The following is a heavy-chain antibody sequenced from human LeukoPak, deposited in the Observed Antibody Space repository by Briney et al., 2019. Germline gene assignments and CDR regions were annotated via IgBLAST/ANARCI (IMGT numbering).Heavy chain of an antibody. CDR2: INPTGGST. CDR3: ATEGKMVRGLYTDY. V-gene: IGHV1-46*01. J-gene: IGHJ4*02. Sequence: ASVKVSCKASGYTFTSYYMHWVRQAPGQGLEWMGLINPTGGSTGYAQKFQGRVTMTADTSADTAYMELSSLRSEDTAVYYCATEGKMVRGLYTDYWGQGTLVTVSS. CDR1: GYTFTSYY. D-gene: IGHD3-10*01.